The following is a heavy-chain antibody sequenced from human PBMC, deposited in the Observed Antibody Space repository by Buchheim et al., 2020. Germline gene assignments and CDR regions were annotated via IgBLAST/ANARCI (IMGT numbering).Heavy chain of an antibody. CDR2: ISGSGGST. Sequence: EVQLLESGGGLVQPGGSLRLSCAASGFTFSSYAMSWVRQAPGKGLEWVSAISGSGGSTYYADSVKGRFTVSRDNAKNSLFLQMNSLRVEDTAVYYCARHMTTSTVVKFFDTWGQGTL. CDR3: ARHMTTSTVVKFFDT. D-gene: IGHD4-17*01. J-gene: IGHJ5*02. CDR1: GFTFSSYA. V-gene: IGHV3-23*01.